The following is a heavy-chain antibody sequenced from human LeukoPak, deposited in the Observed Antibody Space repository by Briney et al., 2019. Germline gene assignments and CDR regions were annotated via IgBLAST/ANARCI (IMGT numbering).Heavy chain of an antibody. D-gene: IGHD2-21*01. Sequence: PAETLSLTCNVSGYSISSGYFWGWVRQAPGKGLEWIGSIYQRATVHYNPSLKSRVTISHDTSKNHFSLNLRSMQASDTAVYYCARAFCVGECFVLHIFFDSWGQGTLVTVSS. J-gene: IGHJ4*02. CDR3: ARAFCVGECFVLHIFFDS. CDR1: GYSISSGYF. CDR2: IYQRATV. V-gene: IGHV4-38-2*02.